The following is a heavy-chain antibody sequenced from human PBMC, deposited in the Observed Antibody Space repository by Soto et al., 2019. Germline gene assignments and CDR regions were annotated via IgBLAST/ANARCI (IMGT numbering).Heavy chain of an antibody. Sequence: PGGSLRLSCAAFGFTLSNYGIHWVRQAPGKGLEWVAVISYSGNDYHYADSVKGRFTISRDNSKNTLYLQMNSLRAEDTAVYYCAKDLTSRSSDYYFDYWGQGTLVTVSS. CDR3: AKDLTSRSSDYYFDY. D-gene: IGHD6-6*01. CDR1: GFTLSNYG. J-gene: IGHJ4*02. V-gene: IGHV3-30*18. CDR2: ISYSGNDY.